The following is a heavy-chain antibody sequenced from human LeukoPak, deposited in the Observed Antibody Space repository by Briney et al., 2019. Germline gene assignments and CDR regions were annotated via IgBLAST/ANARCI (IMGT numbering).Heavy chain of an antibody. J-gene: IGHJ2*01. V-gene: IGHV3-9*01. CDR2: INWKTGNG. D-gene: IGHD5-24*01. CDR1: GFNFDDYA. Sequence: GGSLRLSCAVSGFNFDDYAMHWVRQAPGGGLGWVSGINWKTGNGIYADSVKGRFTISRDNAKTSLYLQMSSLRAEDTALYYCTRRAARWQFDLWGRGTLLTVSS. CDR3: TRRAARWQFDL.